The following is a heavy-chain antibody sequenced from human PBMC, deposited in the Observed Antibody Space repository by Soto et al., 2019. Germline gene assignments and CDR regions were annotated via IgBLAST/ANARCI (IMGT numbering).Heavy chain of an antibody. J-gene: IGHJ4*02. V-gene: IGHV1-8*01. CDR2: MNPNSGNT. Sequence: ASVKVSCKASGYTFTSYDINWVRQATGQGLEWMGWMNPNSGNTGYAQKFQGRVTMTRNTSISTAYMELSSLRSEDTAVYYCARAGYDFWSGFIGVRYWGQGTLVTVSS. D-gene: IGHD3-3*01. CDR3: ARAGYDFWSGFIGVRY. CDR1: GYTFTSYD.